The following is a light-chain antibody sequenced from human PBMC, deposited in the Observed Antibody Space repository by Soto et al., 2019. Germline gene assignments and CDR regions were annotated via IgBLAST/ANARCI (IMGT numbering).Light chain of an antibody. V-gene: IGKV1-5*03. CDR1: QSVGRW. J-gene: IGKJ1*01. Sequence: LQMTQSPATLPASVGDSVTITCRASQSVGRWLAWYQQKPGKAPQVLIYKASDLKSGVPSRFSGSGSGTEFTLTISGLQPEDSATYYCQQYETYATFGQGNKVDIK. CDR3: QQYETYAT. CDR2: KAS.